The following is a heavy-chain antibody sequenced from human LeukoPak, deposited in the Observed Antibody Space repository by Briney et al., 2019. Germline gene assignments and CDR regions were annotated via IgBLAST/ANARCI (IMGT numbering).Heavy chain of an antibody. D-gene: IGHD6-19*01. CDR1: GGPISSSSYY. CDR3: ARHEGTAVAEYYFAY. Sequence: SETLSLTCTVSGGPISSSSYYWGWIRQPPGKGLEWIGCIYYGGSTYYNPTLKSRVTISVDTSKNQFSLKLSSVTAADTAVYYCARHEGTAVAEYYFAYWGQGTLVTVSS. CDR2: IYYGGST. V-gene: IGHV4-39*01. J-gene: IGHJ4*02.